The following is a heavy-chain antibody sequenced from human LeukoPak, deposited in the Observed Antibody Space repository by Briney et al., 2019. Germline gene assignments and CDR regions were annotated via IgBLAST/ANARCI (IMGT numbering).Heavy chain of an antibody. CDR3: ARANSYSGSYLYYFDY. J-gene: IGHJ4*02. CDR1: GFTFSTYA. CDR2: ISGTGGST. D-gene: IGHD1-26*01. Sequence: PGGSLRLSCAASGFTFSTYAMTWVRQAPGKGLEWVSLISGTGGSTYYADSVKGRFTISRDNAKNSLYLQMNGLRAEDTAVYYCARANSYSGSYLYYFDYWGQGTLVTVSS. V-gene: IGHV3-23*01.